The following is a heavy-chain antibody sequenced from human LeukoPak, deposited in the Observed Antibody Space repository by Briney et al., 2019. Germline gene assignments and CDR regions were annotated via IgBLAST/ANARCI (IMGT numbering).Heavy chain of an antibody. D-gene: IGHD2-15*01. CDR2: IYTSGST. CDR3: ASAPLYCSGGSCYPQGFDV. J-gene: IGHJ3*01. Sequence: SETLSLTCTVSGGSISSYYWSWIRQPAGKGLEWIGRIYTSGSTNYNPSLKTRVTISGDTSKNQFSLKLSSVTAADTAVYYCASAPLYCSGGSCYPQGFDVWGQGTMVIVSS. V-gene: IGHV4-4*07. CDR1: GGSISSYY.